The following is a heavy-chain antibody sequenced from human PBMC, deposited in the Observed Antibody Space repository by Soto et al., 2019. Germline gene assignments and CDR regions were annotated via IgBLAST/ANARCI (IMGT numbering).Heavy chain of an antibody. CDR2: IYWDDDK. J-gene: IGHJ5*02. D-gene: IGHD4-17*01. Sequence: QITLKESGATLVKPTQTLTLTCTFSGFSLTTSGVGVGWIRQPPRKALEGLAFIYWDDDKRYSPSLKSSLTLTKDTTKNQVVLTMTNMDPADTATYFCAHRTTTVTWWFDPWGQGTLVTVSS. CDR3: AHRTTTVTWWFDP. CDR1: GFSLTTSGVG. V-gene: IGHV2-5*02.